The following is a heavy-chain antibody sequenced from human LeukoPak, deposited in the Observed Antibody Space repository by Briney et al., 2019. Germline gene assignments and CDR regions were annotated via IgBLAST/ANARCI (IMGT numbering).Heavy chain of an antibody. Sequence: SETLSLTCTVSGDSISSSSYYWGWIRQPPGKGLEWIGYIYYSGSTYYNPSLKSRVTISVDTSKNQFSLKLSSVTAADTAVYYCARDLGSGSHDAFDIWGQGTMVTVSS. CDR3: ARDLGSGSHDAFDI. CDR2: IYYSGST. V-gene: IGHV4-31*03. CDR1: GDSISSSSYY. D-gene: IGHD3-10*01. J-gene: IGHJ3*02.